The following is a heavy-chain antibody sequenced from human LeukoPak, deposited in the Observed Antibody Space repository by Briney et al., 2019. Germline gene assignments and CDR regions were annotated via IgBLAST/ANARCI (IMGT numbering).Heavy chain of an antibody. J-gene: IGHJ4*02. CDR3: ARDATDTTFGY. V-gene: IGHV4-30-4*01. CDR2: IYYSGST. CDR1: GGSISSGDYY. D-gene: IGHD5-18*01. Sequence: PSQTLSLTWTVSGGSISSGDYYWSWIRQPPGKGLEWIGYIYYSGSTYYNPSLKSRVTISVDTSKNQFSLKLSSVTAADTAVYYCARDATDTTFGYWGQGTLVTVSS.